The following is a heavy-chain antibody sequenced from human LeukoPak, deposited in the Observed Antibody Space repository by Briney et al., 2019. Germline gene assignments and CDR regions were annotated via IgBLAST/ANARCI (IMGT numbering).Heavy chain of an antibody. V-gene: IGHV6-1*01. CDR3: AVGTTNRYYFYYGMDV. D-gene: IGHD1-26*01. CDR1: GDSVSSNSAS. Sequence: SQTLSLTCAISGDSVSSNSASWNWIRQSPSRGLEWLGRTYYRSKWYNDYAVSVKSRITINPDTSKNQFPLKLNSVTAADTAVYYCAVGTTNRYYFYYGMDVWGQGTTVTVSS. J-gene: IGHJ6*02. CDR2: TYYRSKWYN.